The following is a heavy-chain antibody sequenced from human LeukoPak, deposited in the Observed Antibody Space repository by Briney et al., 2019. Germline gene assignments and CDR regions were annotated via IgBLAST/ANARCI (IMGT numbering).Heavy chain of an antibody. CDR1: GYTFTGYY. CDR3: ARRVMATQYGMDV. CDR2: INPNSGGA. D-gene: IGHD5-24*01. V-gene: IGHV1-2*02. J-gene: IGHJ6*02. Sequence: GASVKVSCKASGYTFTGYYMHWVRQAPGQGLEWMGWINPNSGGANYAQKFQGRVTMTRDTSISTAYMELSRLRSDDTAVYYCARRVMATQYGMDVWGQGTTVTVSS.